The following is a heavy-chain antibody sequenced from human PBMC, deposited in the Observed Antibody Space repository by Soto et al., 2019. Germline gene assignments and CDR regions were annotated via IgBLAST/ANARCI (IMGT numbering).Heavy chain of an antibody. Sequence: QVQLQESGPGLVKPSETLSLTCAVSGDSISRNNYYWGWIRQPPGKGLEWIGSIYYSGTTYYNPSLKSRVTISVDTSRIFFSLKLISVTAADTALYYCARQSYDGSDYFDYWGQGALVTVSS. D-gene: IGHD3-22*01. CDR1: GDSISRNNYY. CDR2: IYYSGTT. J-gene: IGHJ4*02. CDR3: ARQSYDGSDYFDY. V-gene: IGHV4-39*01.